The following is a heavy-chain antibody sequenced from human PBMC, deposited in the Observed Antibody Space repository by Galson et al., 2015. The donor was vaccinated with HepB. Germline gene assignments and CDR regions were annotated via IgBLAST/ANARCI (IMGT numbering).Heavy chain of an antibody. CDR3: VRESLMAMVTFDL. CDR2: IWHDGSNQ. CDR1: GFTFSSYT. J-gene: IGHJ4*02. Sequence: SLRLSCAASGFTFSSYTMNWVRQAPGKGLECVAMIWHDGSNQLYADSVKGRFTISRDNSKNKLYLQMNSLRAEDTAIYYCVRESLMAMVTFDLWGRGTLVTVSS. V-gene: IGHV3-33*08. D-gene: IGHD5-18*01.